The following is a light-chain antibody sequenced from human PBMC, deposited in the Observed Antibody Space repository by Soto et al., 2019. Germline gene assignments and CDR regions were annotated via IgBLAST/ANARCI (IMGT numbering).Light chain of an antibody. J-gene: IGLJ2*01. CDR3: AAWEDSLNGVV. V-gene: IGLV1-44*01. CDR2: IND. Sequence: QSVLTQPPSASGTPGQRVTISCSGSSSNIGSYTVNWYQQLPGAAPKLLIYINDQRPSGVPDRFSGSKSGTSASLAISGLQSEDEADYYCAAWEDSLNGVVFGGGTKLTVL. CDR1: SSNIGSYT.